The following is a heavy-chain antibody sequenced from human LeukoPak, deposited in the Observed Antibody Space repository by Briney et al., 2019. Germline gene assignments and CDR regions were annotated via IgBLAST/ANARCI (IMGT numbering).Heavy chain of an antibody. V-gene: IGHV3-23*01. J-gene: IGHJ4*02. D-gene: IGHD6-13*01. CDR1: GFTFSTYA. Sequence: GGSLRLSCAASGFTFSTYAMSWVRQAPGKGLEWVSVISSSGGSTYYADSVKGRFTISRDNSKNTLYLQMNSLGAEDTAVYYCAKYCGYSSSWYKLGFDYWGQGTLFTVSS. CDR2: ISSSGGST. CDR3: AKYCGYSSSWYKLGFDY.